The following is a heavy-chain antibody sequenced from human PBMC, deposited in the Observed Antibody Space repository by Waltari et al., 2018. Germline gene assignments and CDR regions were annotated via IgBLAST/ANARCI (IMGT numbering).Heavy chain of an antibody. CDR3: ARDLSDYYFDY. V-gene: IGHV3-33*01. CDR2: IWYDGSNK. CDR1: GFTFSSNG. Sequence: QVQLVESGGGVVQPGRSLRLSCAASGFTFSSNGLHWVRQAPGKGLEWVAVIWYDGSNKYYADSVKGRFTISRDNSKNTLYLQMNSLRAEDTAVYYCARDLSDYYFDYWGQGTLVTVSS. J-gene: IGHJ4*02.